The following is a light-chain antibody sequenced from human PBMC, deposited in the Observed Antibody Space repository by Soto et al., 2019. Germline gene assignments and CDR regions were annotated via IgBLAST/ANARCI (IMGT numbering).Light chain of an antibody. CDR3: QSADSSGTFV. CDR2: KGS. V-gene: IGLV3-25*02. Sequence: SYELTQPPSVSVSPGQTARITCSGDALPKRYAYWYQQKPGQAPVLVIYKGSERPSGIPERFSGSSSGTTVTLTISAVQAEVEADYYCQSADSSGTFVFGAGTKVTV. J-gene: IGLJ1*01. CDR1: ALPKRY.